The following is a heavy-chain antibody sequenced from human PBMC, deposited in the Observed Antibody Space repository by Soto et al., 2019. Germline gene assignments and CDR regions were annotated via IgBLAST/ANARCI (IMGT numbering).Heavy chain of an antibody. CDR1: EDTFSSYA. V-gene: IGHV1-69*13. CDR3: SRVGPAHYYDSSGYYSPLDY. CDR2: IIPMFGTA. Sequence: GASVKVSCKASEDTFSSYAINWVRQAPGQRIEWMGGIIPMFGTANYAQKFKGRVTITAGESTSTVNMELSSLRSEDTAVYYCSRVGPAHYYDSSGYYSPLDYWGQGTLVTVSS. D-gene: IGHD3-22*01. J-gene: IGHJ4*02.